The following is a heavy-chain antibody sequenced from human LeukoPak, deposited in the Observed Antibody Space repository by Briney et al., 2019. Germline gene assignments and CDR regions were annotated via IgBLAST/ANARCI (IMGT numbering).Heavy chain of an antibody. CDR2: ISGSGGST. CDR1: GFTFSNYA. D-gene: IGHD3-10*01. J-gene: IGHJ4*02. CDR3: AKRYGSGSYYISFDY. V-gene: IGHV3-23*01. Sequence: GSLRLSCAASGFTFSNYAMSWVRQAPGKGLEWVSAISGSGGSTDYADSVKGRFTISRDNSKNTLYLQLNSLRAEDTAVYYCAKRYGSGSYYISFDYWGQGTLVTVSS.